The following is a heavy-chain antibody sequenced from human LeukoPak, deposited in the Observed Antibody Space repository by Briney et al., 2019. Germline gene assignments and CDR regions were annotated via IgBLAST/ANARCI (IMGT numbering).Heavy chain of an antibody. CDR2: ISVGGGRT. J-gene: IGHJ6*03. CDR3: AKDSSYDFWSGYSPRDYYYMDV. CDR1: GFTFSAYA. D-gene: IGHD3-3*01. V-gene: IGHV3-23*01. Sequence: GGSLRLSCAASGFTFSAYAMNWVRQAPGKGLEWVSLISVGGGRTHYADSVKGRFTISRDNSKNTLYLQMNSLRVEDTAIYYCAKDSSYDFWSGYSPRDYYYMDVWGKGTTVTVSS.